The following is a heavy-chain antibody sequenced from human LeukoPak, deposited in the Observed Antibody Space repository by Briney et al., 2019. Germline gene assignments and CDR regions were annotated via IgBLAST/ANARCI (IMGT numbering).Heavy chain of an antibody. CDR3: AREKGPIAAAGKGWFDP. D-gene: IGHD6-13*01. V-gene: IGHV1-69*13. J-gene: IGHJ5*02. CDR2: IIPIFGTA. CDR1: GGTFSSYA. Sequence: GASVKVSCKASGGTFSSYAISWVRQAPGQGLEWMGGIIPIFGTANYAQKFQGRVTITADESTSTAYMELSSLRSEDTAVYYCAREKGPIAAAGKGWFDPWGQGTLVTVSS.